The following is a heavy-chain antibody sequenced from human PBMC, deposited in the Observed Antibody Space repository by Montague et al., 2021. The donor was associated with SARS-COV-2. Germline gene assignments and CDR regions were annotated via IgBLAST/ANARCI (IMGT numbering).Heavy chain of an antibody. Sequence: SETLSLTCAVYGGSFNGYYWSWIRQPPEKGLEWIGEISQSGRTNNNPSLKSRVIISVDTSKNQFSLKLSSVTAADTAVYYCARVRYYGSGTSLGMDVWGQGTTVTVSS. J-gene: IGHJ6*02. V-gene: IGHV4-34*01. CDR2: ISQSGRT. CDR3: ARVRYYGSGTSLGMDV. D-gene: IGHD3-10*01. CDR1: GGSFNGYY.